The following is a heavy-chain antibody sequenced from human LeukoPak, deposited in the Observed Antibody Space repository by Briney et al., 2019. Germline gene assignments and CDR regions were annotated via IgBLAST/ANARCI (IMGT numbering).Heavy chain of an antibody. V-gene: IGHV5-10-1*01. D-gene: IGHD3-22*01. Sequence: GESLKISCKGSGYSFTSYWISWVRQMPGKGLEWMGGIDPSDSYTNYSPSFQGHVTISADKSISTAYLQWSSLKASDTAMYYCARHFGYYYDSSGYLSPDYWGQGTLVTVSS. CDR1: GYSFTSYW. J-gene: IGHJ4*02. CDR3: ARHFGYYYDSSGYLSPDY. CDR2: IDPSDSYT.